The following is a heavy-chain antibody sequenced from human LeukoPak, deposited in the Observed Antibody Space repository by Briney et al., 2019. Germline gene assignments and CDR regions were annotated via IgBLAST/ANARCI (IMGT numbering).Heavy chain of an antibody. CDR1: GGSFSGYY. Sequence: KTSETLSPTCAVYGGSFSGYYWSWIRQPPGKGLEWIGEINHSGSTNYNPSLKSRVTISVDTSKNQFSLKLSSVTAADTAVYYCARVSPIDWFDPWGQGTLVTVSS. J-gene: IGHJ5*02. D-gene: IGHD2-15*01. V-gene: IGHV4-34*01. CDR2: INHSGST. CDR3: ARVSPIDWFDP.